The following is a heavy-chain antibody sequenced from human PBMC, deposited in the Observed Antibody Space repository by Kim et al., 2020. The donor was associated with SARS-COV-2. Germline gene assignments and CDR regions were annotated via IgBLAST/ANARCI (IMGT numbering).Heavy chain of an antibody. D-gene: IGHD6-13*01. CDR2: IYYSGST. CDR3: AREAAAGKEATGYFDL. V-gene: IGHV4-59*01. J-gene: IGHJ2*01. CDR1: GGSISSYY. Sequence: SETLSLTCTVSGGSISSYYWSWIRQPPGKGLEWIGYIYYSGSTNYNPSLKSRVTISVDTSKNQFSLKLSSVTAADTAVYYCAREAAAGKEATGYFDLWGRGTLVTVSS.